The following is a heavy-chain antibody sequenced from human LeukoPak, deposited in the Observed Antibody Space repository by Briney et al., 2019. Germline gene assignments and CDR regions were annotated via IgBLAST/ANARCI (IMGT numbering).Heavy chain of an antibody. CDR1: GGSISSGGYY. CDR3: ARAPRSSESWFDP. V-gene: IGHV4-31*03. Sequence: SETLSLTCTVSGGSISSGGYYWSWIRQHPGKGLEWIGYIYYSGSTYYDPSLKSRVTISVDTSKNQFSLKLSSVTAADTAVYYCARAPRSSESWFDPWGQGTLVTVSS. D-gene: IGHD3-22*01. J-gene: IGHJ5*02. CDR2: IYYSGST.